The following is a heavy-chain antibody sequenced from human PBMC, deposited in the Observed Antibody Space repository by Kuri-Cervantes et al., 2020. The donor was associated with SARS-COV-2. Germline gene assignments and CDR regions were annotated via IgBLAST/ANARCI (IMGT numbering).Heavy chain of an antibody. CDR1: GYTFTGYY. CDR3: AREGDITMIVEYYFDY. J-gene: IGHJ4*02. V-gene: IGHV1-2*02. D-gene: IGHD3-22*01. Sequence: ASVKVSCKASGYTFTGYYMHWVRQAPGQGLEWMGWINPNSGGTNYAQKFQGRVTMTRDTSISTAYMELSRLRSDDTAVYYCAREGDITMIVEYYFDYWGQGTLVTVSS. CDR2: INPNSGGT.